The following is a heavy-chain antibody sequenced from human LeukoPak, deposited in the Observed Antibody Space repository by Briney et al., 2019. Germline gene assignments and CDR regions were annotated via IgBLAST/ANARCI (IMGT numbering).Heavy chain of an antibody. CDR2: ISWNSGSI. CDR1: GFTFDDYA. CDR3: TSSSFDY. Sequence: GGSLRLSCTASGFTFDDYAMHWVRQAPGKGLEWVSGISWNSGSIGYTDSVKGRFTISRDNAKNSLYLQMNSLRAEDMALYYCTSSSFDYWGQGTLVTVSS. V-gene: IGHV3-9*03. D-gene: IGHD6-6*01. J-gene: IGHJ4*02.